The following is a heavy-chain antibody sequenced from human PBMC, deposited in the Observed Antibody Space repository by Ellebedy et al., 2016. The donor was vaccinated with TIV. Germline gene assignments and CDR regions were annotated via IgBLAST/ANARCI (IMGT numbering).Heavy chain of an antibody. D-gene: IGHD5-18*01. J-gene: IGHJ4*02. Sequence: GESLKISCAASGFTFSSYSMQWVRQAPGRGLEWVAVISFDGSNKDYADSVSGRFTIFRDNSKNTLYLQMKSLRPEDTAVYYCARDIYSYGYGAFDYWGQGTLVTVSS. CDR1: GFTFSSYS. CDR3: ARDIYSYGYGAFDY. CDR2: ISFDGSNK. V-gene: IGHV3-30*01.